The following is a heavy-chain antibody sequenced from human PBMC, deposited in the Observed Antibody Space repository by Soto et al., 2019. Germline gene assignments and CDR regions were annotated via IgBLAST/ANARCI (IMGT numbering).Heavy chain of an antibody. CDR3: ARVKKIYYFDY. J-gene: IGHJ4*02. CDR2: IIPILGIA. Sequence: QVQLVQSGAEVKKPGSSVKDSCKASGGTFSSYTISWVRQAPGQGLEWMGRIIPILGIANYAQKFQGRVTITADKSTSTAYMELSSLRSEDTAVYYCARVKKIYYFDYRGQGTLVTVSS. V-gene: IGHV1-69*02. CDR1: GGTFSSYT.